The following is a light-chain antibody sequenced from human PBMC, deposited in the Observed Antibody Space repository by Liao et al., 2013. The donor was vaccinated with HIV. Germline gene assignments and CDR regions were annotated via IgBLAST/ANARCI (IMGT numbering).Light chain of an antibody. CDR2: YDS. CDR3: QAWDSSTVV. J-gene: IGLJ2*01. Sequence: SYELTQPPSVSVAPGKTARITCGGNNIGDKSVHWYQREPGQAPVLVIYYDSDRPSGIPERFSGSNSGNTATLTISGTQAMDEADYYCQAWDSSTVVFGGGTKLTVL. V-gene: IGLV3-21*01. CDR1: NIGDKS.